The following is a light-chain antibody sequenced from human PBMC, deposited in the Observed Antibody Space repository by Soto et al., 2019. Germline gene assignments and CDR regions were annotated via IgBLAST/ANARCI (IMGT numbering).Light chain of an antibody. J-gene: IGKJ2*01. CDR3: MQALQTPYS. CDR1: QSLLHRNGYSS. Sequence: IVMTQSPVSLPVTPGEPASISCRSSQSLLHRNGYSSLDWYLQKPGQSPRLLIYLASTRASGVPDRFSASGSGTVFTLKISRVEAEDVGIYYFMQALQTPYSFGQGTKLEI. CDR2: LAS. V-gene: IGKV2-28*01.